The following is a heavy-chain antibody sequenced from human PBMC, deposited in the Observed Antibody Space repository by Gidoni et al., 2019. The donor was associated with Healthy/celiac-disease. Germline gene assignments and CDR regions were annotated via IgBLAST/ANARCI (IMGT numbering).Heavy chain of an antibody. CDR3: ARDSPIDCSSTSCYGISYYYGMDV. V-gene: IGHV1-18*04. CDR2: ISAYNGNT. J-gene: IGHJ6*02. CDR1: GYTFTSYG. D-gene: IGHD2-2*01. Sequence: QVQLVQSGAEVKKPGASVKVSCKASGYTFTSYGISWVRQAPGQGLEWMGWISAYNGNTNYAQKLQGRVTMTTDTSTSTAYMELRSLRSDDTAVYYCARDSPIDCSSTSCYGISYYYGMDVWGQGTTVTVSS.